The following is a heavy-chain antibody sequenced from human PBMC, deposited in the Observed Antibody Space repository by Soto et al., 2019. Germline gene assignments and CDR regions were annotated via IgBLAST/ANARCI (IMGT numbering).Heavy chain of an antibody. J-gene: IGHJ6*02. CDR3: ARECTWIPYYHSGMDV. CDR1: GFSVSSNY. D-gene: IGHD5-18*01. CDR2: IYSGGNT. V-gene: IGHV3-53*01. Sequence: EVQLVESAGGLIQPGGSLRLSCAASGFSVSSNYMSWVRQAPGKGLEWVSVIYSGGNTHYADSVKGRFTISRDNSKNTLYLQMNSQRAEDTAVYYCARECTWIPYYHSGMDVWGQGTTVTVSS.